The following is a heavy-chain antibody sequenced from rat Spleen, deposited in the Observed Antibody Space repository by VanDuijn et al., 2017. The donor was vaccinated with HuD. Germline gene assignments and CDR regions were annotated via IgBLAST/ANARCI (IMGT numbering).Heavy chain of an antibody. CDR1: GFTFSNYY. CDR3: ANNWELYY. V-gene: IGHV5-22*01. D-gene: IGHD5-1*01. CDR2: ISYEGSST. Sequence: EVQLVESGGGLVQPGRSMHLSCAASGFTFSNYYMAWVRQAPKKGLEWVASISYEGSSTYYGDSVKGRFTISRDNAKSTLYLQMNSLRSEDTATYYCANNWELYYWGQGVMVTVSS. J-gene: IGHJ2*01.